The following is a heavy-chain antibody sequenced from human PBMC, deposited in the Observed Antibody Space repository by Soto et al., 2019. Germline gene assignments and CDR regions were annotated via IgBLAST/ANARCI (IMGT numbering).Heavy chain of an antibody. CDR3: ARGGEQLVFGEMNWFDP. D-gene: IGHD6-13*01. Sequence: SETLSLTCTVSGGSISSGGYYWSWIRQHPGKGLEWIGYIYYSGSTYYNPSLKSRVTISVDTSKNQFSLKLSSVTAADTAVYYCARGGEQLVFGEMNWFDPWGQGTLVTVSS. J-gene: IGHJ5*02. CDR1: GGSISSGGYY. CDR2: IYYSGST. V-gene: IGHV4-31*03.